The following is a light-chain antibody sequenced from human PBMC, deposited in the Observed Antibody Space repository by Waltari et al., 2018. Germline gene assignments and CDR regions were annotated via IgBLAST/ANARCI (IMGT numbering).Light chain of an antibody. CDR1: SSNIGSNT. J-gene: IGLJ3*02. CDR2: SNN. CDR3: AAWDDSLNARV. Sequence: SVLTQPPSASGTPGQRVTISCSGSSSNIGSNTLNWYQQLPGTAPKLLIYSNNQRPSGVPDRFSGSKSGTSASLAISGLQSEDEADYYCAAWDDSLNARVFGGGTKLTVL. V-gene: IGLV1-44*01.